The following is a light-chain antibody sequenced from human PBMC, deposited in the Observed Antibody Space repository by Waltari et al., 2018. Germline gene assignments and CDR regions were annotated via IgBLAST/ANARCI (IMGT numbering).Light chain of an antibody. CDR1: QSVSSSY. V-gene: IGKV3-20*01. CDR3: QQYGSSLPYT. Sequence: EIVLTQSPGPLSLSPGERATPSCRASQSVSSSYLAWYQQKPGQAPRLLIYGASSRATGIPDRFSGSGSGTDFTLTISRLEPEDFAVYYCQQYGSSLPYTFGQGTKLEIK. J-gene: IGKJ2*01. CDR2: GAS.